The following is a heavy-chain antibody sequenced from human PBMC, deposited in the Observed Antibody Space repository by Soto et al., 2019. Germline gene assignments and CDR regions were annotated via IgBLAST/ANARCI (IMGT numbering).Heavy chain of an antibody. Sequence: PSETLSLTCAVSGYSITNGYYWGWIRQPPGKGLEWIGSIYHSGNTYYNPSLKSRVTPSIDTSKNQFSLKLRSVTAADTAMYYCARVKLAGRGSFHDWGQGTLVTVSS. CDR1: GYSITNGYY. D-gene: IGHD3-3*02. CDR2: IYHSGNT. V-gene: IGHV4-38-2*01. J-gene: IGHJ4*02. CDR3: ARVKLAGRGSFHD.